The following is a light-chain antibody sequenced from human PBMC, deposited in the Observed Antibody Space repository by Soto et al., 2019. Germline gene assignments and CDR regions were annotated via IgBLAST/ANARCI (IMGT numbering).Light chain of an antibody. CDR2: LEGSGSY. Sequence: QSVLTQSSSASASLGSSVKLTCTLSSVHSSYIIAWHQQQPGKAPRYLMKLEGSGSYNKGSGVPDRFSGSSSGADRYLTISNLQFEYEADYYCETWDSNIVVFGGGTKLTVL. CDR3: ETWDSNIVV. J-gene: IGLJ2*01. CDR1: SVHSSYI. V-gene: IGLV4-60*02.